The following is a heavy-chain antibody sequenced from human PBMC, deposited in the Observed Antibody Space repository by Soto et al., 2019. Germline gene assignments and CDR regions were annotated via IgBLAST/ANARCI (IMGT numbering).Heavy chain of an antibody. CDR2: ISYSGST. Sequence: SETLSLTCTISGDSINNYFWNWIRQPPGKGLEWIGYISYSGSTSYNPSLQSRVTMSVDTSKNQFSLRLGSVTAADTAMYYCARGSSRWDYWGQGTLVTVSS. CDR1: GDSINNYF. D-gene: IGHD6-13*01. CDR3: ARGSSRWDY. V-gene: IGHV4-59*12. J-gene: IGHJ4*02.